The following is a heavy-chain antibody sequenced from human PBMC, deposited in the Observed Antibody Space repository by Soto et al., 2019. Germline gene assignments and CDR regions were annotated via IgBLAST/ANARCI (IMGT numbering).Heavy chain of an antibody. V-gene: IGHV5-51*01. CDR1: GYSFTSYW. CDR3: ARSYYYDSSGYYKDYYYYGMDV. J-gene: IGHJ6*02. D-gene: IGHD3-22*01. CDR2: IYPGDSDT. Sequence: PGESLKISCQGSGYSFTSYWIVWVRQMPGKGLEWMGIIYPGDSDTRYSPSFQGQVTISADKSISTAYLQWSSLKASDTAMYYCARSYYYDSSGYYKDYYYYGMDVWGQGTTVTVSS.